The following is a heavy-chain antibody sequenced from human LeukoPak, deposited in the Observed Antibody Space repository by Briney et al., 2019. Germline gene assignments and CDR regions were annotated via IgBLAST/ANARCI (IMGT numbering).Heavy chain of an antibody. J-gene: IGHJ6*03. CDR3: ARDLRYNWNYNYYYYMDV. CDR1: GFTFSNAW. CDR2: ISYDGSNK. Sequence: GGSLRPSCAASGFTFSNAWMSWVRQAPGKGLEWVAVISYDGSNKYYADSVKGRFTISRDNSKNTLYLQMNSLRAEDTAVYYCARDLRYNWNYNYYYYMDVWGKGTTVTVSS. D-gene: IGHD1-20*01. V-gene: IGHV3-30*03.